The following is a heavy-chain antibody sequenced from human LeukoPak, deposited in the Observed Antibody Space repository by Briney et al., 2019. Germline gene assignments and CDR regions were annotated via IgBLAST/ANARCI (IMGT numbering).Heavy chain of an antibody. Sequence: GGSLRLSCAASGFTFSTYAMSWVRQAPGKGLEWVSAVSGSGTDTYYTASVKGRFSISRDNSKNTLFLQVRSLRAEDTAVYYCALHLATPAEYFFHYWGQGTLVTVSS. D-gene: IGHD3-3*02. J-gene: IGHJ4*02. CDR3: ALHLATPAEYFFHY. CDR2: VSGSGTDT. V-gene: IGHV3-23*01. CDR1: GFTFSTYA.